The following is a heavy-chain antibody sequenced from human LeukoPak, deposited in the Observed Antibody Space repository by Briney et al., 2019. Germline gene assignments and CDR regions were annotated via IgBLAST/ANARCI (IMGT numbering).Heavy chain of an antibody. D-gene: IGHD3-9*01. CDR2: ISSSSSYI. Sequence: GGSLRLSCAASGFTFSSYSMNWVRQAPGKGLEWVSSISSSSSYIYYADSLKGRFTISRDNAKNSLYLQMNSLRAEDTALYYCARGPYNDILTGYFFDYWGQGTLVTVSS. CDR1: GFTFSSYS. V-gene: IGHV3-21*01. J-gene: IGHJ4*02. CDR3: ARGPYNDILTGYFFDY.